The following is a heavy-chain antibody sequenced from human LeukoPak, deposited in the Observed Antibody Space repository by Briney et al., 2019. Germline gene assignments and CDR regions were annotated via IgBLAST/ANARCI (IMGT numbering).Heavy chain of an antibody. D-gene: IGHD6-6*01. CDR2: IWYDGSNK. CDR1: GFTFSSYG. CDR3: AKDSSLGAFDWFDP. V-gene: IGHV3-33*06. Sequence: PGRSLRLSCAASGFTFSSYGMHWVRQAPGKGLEWVAVIWYDGSNKYYADSVKGRFTISRDNSKNTLYLQMNSLRAEDTAVYYCAKDSSLGAFDWFDPWGQGTLVTVSS. J-gene: IGHJ5*02.